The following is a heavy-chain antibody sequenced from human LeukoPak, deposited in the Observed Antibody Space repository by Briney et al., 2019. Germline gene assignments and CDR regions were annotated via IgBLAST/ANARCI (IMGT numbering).Heavy chain of an antibody. V-gene: IGHV3-23*01. CDR3: AKAAWGDYAGAFDI. D-gene: IGHD4-17*01. CDR2: ISGSGAGK. Sequence: GGSLRLSCAASGFTFSTYAMTWVRQAPGMGLEWVSGISGSGAGKFYAAPVRGRFTTSRDNSKNTLYVQMNSLRAEDTAVYYCAKAAWGDYAGAFDIWGQGTMVIVSS. J-gene: IGHJ3*02. CDR1: GFTFSTYA.